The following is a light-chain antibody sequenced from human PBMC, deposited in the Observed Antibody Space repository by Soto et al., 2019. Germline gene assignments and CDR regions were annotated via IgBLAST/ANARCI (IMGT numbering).Light chain of an antibody. CDR1: QSISNY. J-gene: IGKJ2*01. CDR3: QQSYSIPYT. Sequence: DIQMTQSPSSLSASVGDRVTITCRASQSISNYLNWYQQKPGKAPRLLIYGVSSLQSGVPSRFSGSGSGTDFTLTISSLQPEDFATYFCQQSYSIPYTFGQGTKPDI. CDR2: GVS. V-gene: IGKV1-39*01.